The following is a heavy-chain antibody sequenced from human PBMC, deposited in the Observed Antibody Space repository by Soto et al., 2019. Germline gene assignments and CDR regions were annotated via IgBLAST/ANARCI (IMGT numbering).Heavy chain of an antibody. CDR2: ISSSSSYI. V-gene: IGHV3-21*01. CDR3: ARVSDILTGYKIYYYYGMDV. J-gene: IGHJ6*02. D-gene: IGHD3-9*01. CDR1: GFTFSSYS. Sequence: EVQLVESGGGLVKPGGSLRLSCAASGFTFSSYSMNWVRQAPGKGLEWVSSISSSSSYIYYADSVKGRFTISRDNAKNSLYLQMNSLRADDTAVYYCARVSDILTGYKIYYYYGMDVWGQGTTVTVSS.